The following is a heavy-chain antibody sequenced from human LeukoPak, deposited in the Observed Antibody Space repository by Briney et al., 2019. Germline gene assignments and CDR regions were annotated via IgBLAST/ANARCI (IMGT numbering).Heavy chain of an antibody. CDR1: GGSISSYY. D-gene: IGHD2-21*02. CDR3: ARDRKAVTRTFDS. CDR2: IYSTGST. J-gene: IGHJ4*02. Sequence: SETLSLTCTVSGGSISSYYWSWIRRPAGKGLEWIGHIYSTGSTNYNPSLKSRVTILLDKSKNQFSLKVTSVTAADTAMYYCARDRKAVTRTFDSWGQGSLVTVS. V-gene: IGHV4-4*07.